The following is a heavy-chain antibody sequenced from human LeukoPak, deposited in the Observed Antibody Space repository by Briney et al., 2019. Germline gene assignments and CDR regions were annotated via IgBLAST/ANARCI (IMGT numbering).Heavy chain of an antibody. CDR2: ISYDGSNK. V-gene: IGHV3-30-3*01. J-gene: IGHJ4*02. CDR1: GFTFSSYA. CDR3: ARAVEGSPHFDY. Sequence: GGSLRLSCAASGFTFSSYAMHWVRQAPGKGLEWVAVISYDGSNKYYADSVKGRFTISRDNSKNTLYLQMNSLRAEDTAVYYCARAVEGSPHFDYWGQGTLVTVSS.